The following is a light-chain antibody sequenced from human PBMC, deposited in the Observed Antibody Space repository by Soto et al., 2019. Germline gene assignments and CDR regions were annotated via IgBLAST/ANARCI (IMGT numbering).Light chain of an antibody. V-gene: IGLV2-14*03. CDR3: SSYTTSNTRQIV. J-gene: IGLJ1*01. CDR2: DVT. Sequence: QPVLTQPASVSGSPGQSITISCTGTSSDVGGYNYVSWYQHHPGKAPKLIIYDVTNRPSGVSNPFSGSKSGNTASLTISGFQPEDEADYYCSSYTTSNTRQIVFGTGTKLTVL. CDR1: SSDVGGYNY.